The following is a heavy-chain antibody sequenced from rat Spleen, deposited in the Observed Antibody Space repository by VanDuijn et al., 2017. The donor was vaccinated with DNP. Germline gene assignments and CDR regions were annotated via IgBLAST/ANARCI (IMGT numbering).Heavy chain of an antibody. V-gene: IGHV3-1*01. J-gene: IGHJ2*01. D-gene: IGHD3-2*01. CDR3: ARWTLYFDY. CDR2: ISYSGCT. Sequence: EVQLQESGSGLVKPSQPLSLTCSVTGYSITSNYWGWIRQFPGNKMEYIGNISYSGCTNYNPSLKSPISITRDTSKNPFFLHLNSVTTQDTATYNCARWTLYFDYWGQGATVTVSS. CDR1: GYSITSNY.